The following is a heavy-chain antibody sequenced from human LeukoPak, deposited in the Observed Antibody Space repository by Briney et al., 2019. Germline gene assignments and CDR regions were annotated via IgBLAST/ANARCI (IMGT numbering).Heavy chain of an antibody. CDR1: GGTFSSYA. CDR3: ASVGGVIVTFDY. J-gene: IGHJ4*02. CDR2: IIPILGIA. Sequence: SVKVSCKASGGTFSSYAISWVRQAPGQGLEWMGRIIPILGIANYAQKFQGRVTITADKSTSTAYMELSSLRSEDTAVYYCASVGGVIVTFDYWGQGTLVTVSS. V-gene: IGHV1-69*04. D-gene: IGHD3-16*02.